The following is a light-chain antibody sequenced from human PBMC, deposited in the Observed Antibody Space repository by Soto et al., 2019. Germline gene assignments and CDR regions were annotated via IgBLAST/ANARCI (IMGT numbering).Light chain of an antibody. J-gene: IGKJ4*02. CDR3: QQFAGA. Sequence: EILLTQSPGTLSLSPGERATLSCRASQSVSSSSLAWYQQRPGQSPRLLIYGASSRATGIPDRFSGRGSGTDFTLIISRLEPEDFAVYYCQQFAGAFGGGTKV. V-gene: IGKV3-20*01. CDR2: GAS. CDR1: QSVSSSS.